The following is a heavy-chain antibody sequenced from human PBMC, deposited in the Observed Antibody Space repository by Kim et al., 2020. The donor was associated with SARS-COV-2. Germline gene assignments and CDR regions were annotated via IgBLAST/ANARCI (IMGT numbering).Heavy chain of an antibody. V-gene: IGHV3-73*01. Sequence: GGSLRLSCAASGFTFSGSAMNWVRQASGKGLEWVGRIRSKANSYATAYAASVKGRFTISRDDSKNTAYLQMNSLKTEDTAVYYCTRARDGLWFGESNYYYGMDVWGQGTTVTVSS. J-gene: IGHJ6*02. CDR1: GFTFSGSA. CDR3: TRARDGLWFGESNYYYGMDV. CDR2: IRSKANSYAT. D-gene: IGHD3-10*01.